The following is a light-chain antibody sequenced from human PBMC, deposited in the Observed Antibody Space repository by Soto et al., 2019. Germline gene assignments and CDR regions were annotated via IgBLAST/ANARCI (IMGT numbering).Light chain of an antibody. CDR3: QHSYSTPW. V-gene: IGKV1-39*01. Sequence: EIQMTQSPSSLSASVGDRVTITCRASQSISSYLNWYQQKPGKAPKLLIYAASSLHSGVPSRFSGSGSATDFTLTISRLQPEYVATYYCQHSYSTPWFGQGTKVEIK. CDR1: QSISSY. CDR2: AAS. J-gene: IGKJ1*01.